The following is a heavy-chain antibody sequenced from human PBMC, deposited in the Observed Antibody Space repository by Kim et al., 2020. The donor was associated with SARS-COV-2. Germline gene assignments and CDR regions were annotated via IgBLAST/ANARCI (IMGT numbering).Heavy chain of an antibody. CDR1: VG. CDR2: IYWDDDK. CDR3: ARIITSPSAFEK. V-gene: IGHV2-5*02. J-gene: IGHJ3*02. D-gene: IGHD3-16*01. Sequence: VGVGWVRQPPGEAPEWLALIYWDDDKRYSPPLKTRLTIAKGTSENQVVLTVTNMNPADTATYYCARIITSPSAFEKWGQGTMVTVSS.